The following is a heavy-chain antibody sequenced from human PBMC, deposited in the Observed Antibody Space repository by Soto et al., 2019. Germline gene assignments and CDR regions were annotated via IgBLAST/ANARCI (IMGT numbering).Heavy chain of an antibody. CDR1: GYTFTGYA. CDR2: INAGNGNT. Sequence: ASVKVSCKASGYTFTGYAMHWVRQAPGQRLEWMGWINAGNGNTKYSQKFQGRVTITRDTSASTAYMELSSLRSEDTAVYYCARGRKNDSSGYTPDAFDIWGQGTMVTVSS. J-gene: IGHJ3*02. D-gene: IGHD3-22*01. V-gene: IGHV1-3*01. CDR3: ARGRKNDSSGYTPDAFDI.